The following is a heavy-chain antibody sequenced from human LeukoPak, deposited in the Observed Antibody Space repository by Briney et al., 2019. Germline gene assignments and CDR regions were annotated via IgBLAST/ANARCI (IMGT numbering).Heavy chain of an antibody. D-gene: IGHD6-19*01. J-gene: IGHJ4*02. CDR2: ISSCSSYI. CDR1: GFTFSSYS. Sequence: GGSLRLSCAASGFTFSSYSMNWVRQAPGKGLEWVSSISSCSSYIYYADSVKGRFTISRDNAKNSLYLQMNSLRAEDTAVYYCARGPPAVVGMPTDYWGQGTLVTVSS. CDR3: ARGPPAVVGMPTDY. V-gene: IGHV3-21*01.